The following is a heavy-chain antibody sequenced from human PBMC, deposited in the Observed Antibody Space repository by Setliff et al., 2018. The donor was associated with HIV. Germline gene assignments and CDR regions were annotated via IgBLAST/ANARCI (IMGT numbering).Heavy chain of an antibody. V-gene: IGHV2-70*11. D-gene: IGHD1-26*01. CDR3: VRMISYSPYFDY. Sequence: SGPTLVNPTRTLTLTCTFSGFSLSTSGMCVSWIRQPPGKALEWLARIDWDDDKYHSTSLKTRLTISKDTSKNQVVLKMTNMDPVDTATYYCVRMISYSPYFDYWGQGTLVTVPQ. CDR2: IDWDDDK. CDR1: GFSLSTSGMC. J-gene: IGHJ4*02.